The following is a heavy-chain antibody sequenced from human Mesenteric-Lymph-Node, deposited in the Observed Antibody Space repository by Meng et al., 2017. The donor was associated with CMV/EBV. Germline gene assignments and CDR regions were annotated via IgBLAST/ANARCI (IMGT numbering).Heavy chain of an antibody. CDR3: ARNLYASSPTFQH. CDR1: GFTFSNYG. J-gene: IGHJ1*01. D-gene: IGHD2-8*01. V-gene: IGHV3-30*02. CDR2: IRLDGSKE. Sequence: GESLKISCAASGFTFSNYGMHWVRQAPGKGLEWVAFIRLDGSKEYYADPVKGRFTISRDNSKSTLYLQLNSLRVEDTALYYCARNLYASSPTFQHWGQGTLVTVSS.